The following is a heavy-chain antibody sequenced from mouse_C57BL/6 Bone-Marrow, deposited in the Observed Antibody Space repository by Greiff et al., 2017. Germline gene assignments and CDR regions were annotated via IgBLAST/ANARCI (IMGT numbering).Heavy chain of an antibody. CDR1: GYTFTSYW. CDR3: ALYYSNPYAMDY. J-gene: IGHJ4*01. CDR2: INPSSGYT. Sequence: LVESGAELAKPGASVKLSCKASGYTFTSYWMHWVKQRPGQGLEWIGYINPSSGYTKYNQKFKDKATLTADKASSTAYMQLSSLTYEDSAVYYCALYYSNPYAMDYWGQGTSVTVSS. D-gene: IGHD2-5*01. V-gene: IGHV1-7*01.